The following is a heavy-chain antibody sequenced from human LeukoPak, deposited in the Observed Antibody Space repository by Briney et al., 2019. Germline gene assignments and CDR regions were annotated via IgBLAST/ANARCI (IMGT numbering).Heavy chain of an antibody. CDR2: ISYDGSNK. CDR1: GFTFSSYA. J-gene: IGHJ4*02. V-gene: IGHV3-30-3*01. CDR3: ARGSGPLLSSSDY. Sequence: GGSLRLSCAASGFTFSSYAMHWDRQAQGKGREGVAVISYDGSNKYYADSVKGRFTISRDNSKNTLYLQMNSLRAEDTAVYYCARGSGPLLSSSDYWGQGTLVTVSS. D-gene: IGHD2-21*02.